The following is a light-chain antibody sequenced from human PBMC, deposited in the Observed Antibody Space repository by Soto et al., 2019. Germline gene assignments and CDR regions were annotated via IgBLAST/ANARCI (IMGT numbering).Light chain of an antibody. CDR2: AAA. CDR3: QQANTFPFT. CDR1: QHISSW. J-gene: IGKJ3*01. V-gene: IGKV1-12*02. Sequence: DIQMTQSPSSVSASVGDRVTFTCRASQHISSWLAWYQQKPGKAPKRLIAAAAILQSGVPSRFSGSGYGTDFTLTISSLQPEDFATYFCQQANTFPFTFGPGTRLEIK.